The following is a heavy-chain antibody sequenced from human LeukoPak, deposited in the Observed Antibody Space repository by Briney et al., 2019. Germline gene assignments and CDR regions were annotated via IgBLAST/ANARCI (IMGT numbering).Heavy chain of an antibody. J-gene: IGHJ6*02. CDR3: ARRGGYCSSTSCYYYYGMDV. CDR2: IYYSGST. V-gene: IGHV4-59*08. D-gene: IGHD2-2*01. Sequence: PSETLSLTCTVSGGSISSYYWSWIRQPPGKGLEWIGYIYYSGSTNYNPSLKSRVTISVDTSKNQFSLKLSSVTAADTAVYHCARRGGYCSSTSCYYYYGMDVWGQGTTVTVSS. CDR1: GGSISSYY.